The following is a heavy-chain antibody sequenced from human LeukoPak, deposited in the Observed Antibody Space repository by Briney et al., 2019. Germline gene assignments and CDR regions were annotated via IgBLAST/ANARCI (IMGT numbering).Heavy chain of an antibody. CDR2: IYPGDSDT. CDR3: ARHGSGSTIYPPYYYYYGMDV. CDR1: GYSFASYW. V-gene: IGHV5-51*01. D-gene: IGHD3-10*01. J-gene: IGHJ6*02. Sequence: GESLKISCKGSGYSFASYWIGWVRQMPGKGLEWMGIIYPGDSDTRYSPSFQGQVTISADKSISTAYLQWSSLKASDTAMYYCARHGSGSTIYPPYYYYYGMDVWGQGTTVTVSS.